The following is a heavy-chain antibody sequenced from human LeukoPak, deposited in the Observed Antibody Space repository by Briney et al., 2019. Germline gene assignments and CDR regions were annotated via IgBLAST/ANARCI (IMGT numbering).Heavy chain of an antibody. V-gene: IGHV4-30-4*01. J-gene: IGHJ4*02. CDR3: ARGSCSGGTCHRPLDY. CDR1: GGSITSAAYY. D-gene: IGHD2-15*01. Sequence: SETLSLTCTVSGGSITSAAYYWSWIRQPPGRGLEWIGYIYYSGSTYYNPSLKSRVTISVDTSKNRFSLKLSSVTAADTAVYFCARGSCSGGTCHRPLDYWAPGTLATVSS. CDR2: IYYSGST.